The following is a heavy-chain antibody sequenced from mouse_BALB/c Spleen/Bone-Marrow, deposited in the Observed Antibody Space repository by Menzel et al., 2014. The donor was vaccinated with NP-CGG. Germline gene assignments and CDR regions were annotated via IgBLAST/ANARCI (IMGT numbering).Heavy chain of an antibody. J-gene: IGHJ2*01. V-gene: IGHV7-3*02. CDR1: GFTFTDYY. D-gene: IGHD3-1*01. Sequence: EVQLVESGGGLVQPGGSLTLYCATSGFTFTDYYMSWVRQPPGKALEWLGFISNTANGYTTEYTASVKGRFTISIDNSQSILYLQMNTLRAEDSATYYCARDRAARATGYDFDYWGQGTTLTVSS. CDR3: ARDRAARATGYDFDY. CDR2: ISNTANGYTT.